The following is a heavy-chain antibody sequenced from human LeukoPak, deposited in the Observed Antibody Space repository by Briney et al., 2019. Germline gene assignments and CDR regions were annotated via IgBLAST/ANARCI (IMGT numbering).Heavy chain of an antibody. CDR1: GGSISSYY. CDR3: ARASYYDFWSGYFPFDY. D-gene: IGHD3-3*01. V-gene: IGHV4-59*01. Sequence: SETLSLTCTVSGGSISSYYWSWLRQPPGKGLEWIGYIYYSGSTNYNPSLKSRVTISVDTSKNQFSLKLSSVTAADTAVYYCARASYYDFWSGYFPFDYWGQGTLVTVSS. J-gene: IGHJ4*02. CDR2: IYYSGST.